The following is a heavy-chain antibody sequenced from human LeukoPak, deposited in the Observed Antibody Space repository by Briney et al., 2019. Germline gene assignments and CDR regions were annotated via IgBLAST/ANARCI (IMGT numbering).Heavy chain of an antibody. CDR3: ARAYCSGGSCYFYCYYYMDV. CDR1: GYTFTSYD. Sequence: ASVKVSCKASGYTFTSYDINWVRQATGQGLEWMGWMNPNSGNTGYAQKFQGRVTMTRNTSISTAYMELSSLRSEDTAVYYCARAYCSGGSCYFYCYYYMDVWGKGTTVTVSS. V-gene: IGHV1-8*01. D-gene: IGHD2-15*01. CDR2: MNPNSGNT. J-gene: IGHJ6*03.